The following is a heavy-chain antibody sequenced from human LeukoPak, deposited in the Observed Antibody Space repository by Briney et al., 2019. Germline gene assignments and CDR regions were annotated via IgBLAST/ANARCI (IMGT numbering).Heavy chain of an antibody. CDR3: ARQGQQLDWFDP. CDR1: GYSFTSYW. J-gene: IGHJ5*02. D-gene: IGHD6-13*01. CDR2: IYPGDSDT. V-gene: IGHV5-51*01. Sequence: GESLKISCKGSGYSFTSYWIGWVRQMPGNGLEGMVIIYPGDSDTRYSPSFQGQVTISADKSISNAYLQWSSLKAADTAMYYCARQGQQLDWFDPWGQGTLVTVSS.